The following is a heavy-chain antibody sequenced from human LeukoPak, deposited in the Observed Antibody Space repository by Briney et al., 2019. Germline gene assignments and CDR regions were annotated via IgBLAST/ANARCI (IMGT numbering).Heavy chain of an antibody. CDR3: ARERPPGDSSSWFLEGYFDI. CDR1: GGTFSSYA. J-gene: IGHJ4*02. CDR2: IIPIFGTA. Sequence: ASVKVSCKASGGTFSSYAITWVRQAPGQGLEWVGRIIPIFGTANYAQKFQGRVTITTDESTSTAYMELSTLRSDDTAVYYCARERPPGDSSSWFLEGYFDIWGQGTLVTVSS. D-gene: IGHD6-13*01. V-gene: IGHV1-69*05.